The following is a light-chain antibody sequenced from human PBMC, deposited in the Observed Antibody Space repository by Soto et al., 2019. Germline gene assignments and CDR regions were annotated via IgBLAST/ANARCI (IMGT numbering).Light chain of an antibody. CDR1: QSVVSF. Sequence: EIVLTQSPATLSLSPGERATLSCRASQSVVSFLAWYQQKSGQTPRLLIYDASNRVTGIPARFSGSGSGTDFTLTISSLEPEDFAVYYCQHRANWLGTFGPGTKVDMK. CDR3: QHRANWLGT. J-gene: IGKJ3*01. CDR2: DAS. V-gene: IGKV3-11*01.